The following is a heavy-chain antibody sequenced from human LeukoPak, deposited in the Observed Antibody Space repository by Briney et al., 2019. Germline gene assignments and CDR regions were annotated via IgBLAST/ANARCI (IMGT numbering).Heavy chain of an antibody. CDR2: INPNSGGT. D-gene: IGHD2-15*01. CDR3: ARDRADCSGGSCYNHRFDY. V-gene: IGHV1-2*02. Sequence: GASVKVSCKASGYTFTGYYIHWVRQAPGQRLEWMGWINPNSGGTNYEQKFQDRVTMTTDTSISTAYMELSRLRSDDTAVYYWARDRADCSGGSCYNHRFDYGGRGTVVTVSA. J-gene: IGHJ4*02. CDR1: GYTFTGYY.